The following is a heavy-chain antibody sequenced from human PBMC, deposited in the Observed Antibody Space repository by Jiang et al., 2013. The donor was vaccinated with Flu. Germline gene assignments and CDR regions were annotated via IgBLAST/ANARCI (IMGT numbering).Heavy chain of an antibody. Sequence: GSGLVKPSETLTLTCTVSGGSISNSSYYWAWIRQPPGKGLEWIGNVFYAGSAYYNPSLKGRVTISVAASKTQFSLKLTSVTAADAAVYYCARPVGYRYSETHFDVWGQGTLVTVSS. CDR1: GGSISNSSYY. D-gene: IGHD3-9*01. J-gene: IGHJ4*02. V-gene: IGHV4-39*01. CDR3: ARPVGYRYSETHFDV. CDR2: VFYAGSA.